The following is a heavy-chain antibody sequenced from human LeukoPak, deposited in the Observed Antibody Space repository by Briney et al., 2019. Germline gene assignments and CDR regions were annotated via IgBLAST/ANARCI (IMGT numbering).Heavy chain of an antibody. Sequence: SETLSLTCTVSGGSISSYYWSWIRQPAGKGLEWIGRIYTSGSTNNNPSLKSRVTMSVDTSKNQLSLKLSSVTAADTAVYYCARDMEMATTKAFDIWGQGTVVTVSS. CDR1: GGSISSYY. CDR2: IYTSGST. V-gene: IGHV4-4*07. J-gene: IGHJ3*02. D-gene: IGHD5-24*01. CDR3: ARDMEMATTKAFDI.